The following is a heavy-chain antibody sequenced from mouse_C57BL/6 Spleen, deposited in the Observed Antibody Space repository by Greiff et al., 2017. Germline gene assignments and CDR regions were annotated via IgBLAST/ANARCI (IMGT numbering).Heavy chain of an antibody. J-gene: IGHJ4*01. D-gene: IGHD1-1*01. V-gene: IGHV2-5*01. CDR1: GFSLTSYG. Sequence: QVQLKQSGPGLVQPSQSLSITCTVSGFSLTSYGVHWVRQSPGKGLEWLGVIWRGGSTDYNEAFMSRLSITKDNSKSQVFFKMNSLQADDTAIYYCYYGSSLYAMDYWGQGTSVTVSS. CDR2: IWRGGST. CDR3: YYGSSLYAMDY.